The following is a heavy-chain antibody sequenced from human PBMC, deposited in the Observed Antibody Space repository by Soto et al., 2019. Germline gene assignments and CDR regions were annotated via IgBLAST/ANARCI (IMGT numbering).Heavy chain of an antibody. V-gene: IGHV4-31*03. Sequence: SETLSLTCTASGGSISSGGYYWSWIRQHPGKGPEWIGYIYYSGSTYYNPSLKSRVTISVDTSKNQFSLKLSSVTAADTAVYYFARDTRGYSYGQADYYYYGMDVWGQGTTVTVSS. J-gene: IGHJ6*02. CDR3: ARDTRGYSYGQADYYYYGMDV. D-gene: IGHD5-18*01. CDR2: IYYSGST. CDR1: GGSISSGGYY.